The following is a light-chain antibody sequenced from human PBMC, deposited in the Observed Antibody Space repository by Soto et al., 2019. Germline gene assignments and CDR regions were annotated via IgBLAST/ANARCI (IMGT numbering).Light chain of an antibody. CDR3: HQRSGWPRT. Sequence: EIVLTQSPGTLSLSPGERATLSCRASQNIDGNFLVWHQQKPGQAPRLLIYDASNRATGIPARFSGSGSGTDFTLTISSLEPEDFAVYYCHQRSGWPRTFGGGTKVDIK. J-gene: IGKJ4*01. CDR2: DAS. CDR1: QNIDGNF. V-gene: IGKV3-11*01.